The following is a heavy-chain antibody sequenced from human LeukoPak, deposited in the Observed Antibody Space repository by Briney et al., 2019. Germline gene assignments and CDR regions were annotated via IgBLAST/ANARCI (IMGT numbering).Heavy chain of an antibody. D-gene: IGHD3-3*01. CDR1: GFTFSSYW. CDR2: IKQDGSEK. CDR3: ARERSYYDFWSGYYMVDY. Sequence: GGSLRLSCAVSGFTFSSYWMSWVREAPGKGLEWVANIKQDGSEKYYADSVEGRFTISRDNATNTLYLQMNSVRAADTAVYYCARERSYYDFWSGYYMVDYWGQGTLVTVSS. V-gene: IGHV3-7*01. J-gene: IGHJ4*02.